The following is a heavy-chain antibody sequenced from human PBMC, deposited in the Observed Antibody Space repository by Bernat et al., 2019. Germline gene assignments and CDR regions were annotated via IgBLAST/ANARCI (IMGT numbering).Heavy chain of an antibody. CDR2: ISWNSGSI. J-gene: IGHJ4*02. V-gene: IGHV3-9*01. CDR1: GFTFDDYA. Sequence: EVQLVESGGGLVQPGRSLRLSCAASGFTFDDYAMHWVRQAPGKGLEWVSGISWNSGSIGYADSVKGRLTISRDNAKNSLYLQMNSLRAEDTALSYCAKAPGIAARPSWFDYWGQGTLVTVSS. CDR3: AKAPGIAARPSWFDY. D-gene: IGHD6-6*01.